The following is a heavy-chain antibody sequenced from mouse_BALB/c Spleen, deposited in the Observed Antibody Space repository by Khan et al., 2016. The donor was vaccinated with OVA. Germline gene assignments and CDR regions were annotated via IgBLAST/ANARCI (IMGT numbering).Heavy chain of an antibody. CDR3: ASASYGKCPY. J-gene: IGHJ3*01. CDR1: GFTFSTFA. CDR2: ISSDGDYT. Sequence: EVELVESGGGLVKPGGSLKLSCAASGFTFSTFAMSWVRQTPEKRLEWVATISSDGDYTYYPDSVKGHFTISRDNAKNTLYLQMSSLRSEDTAMYYCASASYGKCPYWGQGTLVTVSA. D-gene: IGHD2-10*01. V-gene: IGHV5-9-3*01.